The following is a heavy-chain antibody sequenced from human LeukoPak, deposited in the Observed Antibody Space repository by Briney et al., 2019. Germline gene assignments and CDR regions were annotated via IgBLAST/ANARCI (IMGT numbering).Heavy chain of an antibody. V-gene: IGHV4-34*01. CDR1: GGSFSGYY. CDR2: INHSGST. J-gene: IGHJ6*03. D-gene: IGHD3-16*01. CDR3: ARTPRRYYYYYMDV. Sequence: SETLSLTCAVYGGSFSGYYWSWIRQPPRKGLELIGEINHSGSTNYNPSLNSRVTISVDTSKTQFSLKLSSVTAADTAVYYCARTPRRYYYYYMDVWGKGTTVTVSS.